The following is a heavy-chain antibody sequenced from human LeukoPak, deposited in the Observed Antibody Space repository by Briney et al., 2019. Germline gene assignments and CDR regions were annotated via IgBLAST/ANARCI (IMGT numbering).Heavy chain of an antibody. D-gene: IGHD2-2*01. CDR1: GLSVSKNY. V-gene: IGHV3-66*01. Sequence: GGSLRLSCAASGLSVSKNYMNWVRQAPGKGLEWVSVMYNAGDTYYADSVKGRFTISRDNSKNAVYLQMNSLRVEDTAVYYCARGASPYCISTSCYEDAFDIWGQGTMVTVSS. CDR2: MYNAGDT. J-gene: IGHJ3*02. CDR3: ARGASPYCISTSCYEDAFDI.